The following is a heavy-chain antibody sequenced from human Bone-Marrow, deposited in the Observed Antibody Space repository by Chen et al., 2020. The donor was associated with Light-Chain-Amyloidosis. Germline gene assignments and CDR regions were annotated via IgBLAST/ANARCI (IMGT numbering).Heavy chain of an antibody. Sequence: EVQLVETGGGLIQPGESLRLSCAVSGFTVSDAFMNWVRQAPGKGLEWVSIIYKDGRTFYADSVKGRFTISRDTSKNTLYLHMNNLRAEDTAVYYCARDWYDYVWGSYRYPFDYWGQGTLVTVSS. CDR2: IYKDGRT. CDR1: GFTVSDAF. J-gene: IGHJ4*02. CDR3: ARDWYDYVWGSYRYPFDY. D-gene: IGHD3-16*02. V-gene: IGHV3-53*02.